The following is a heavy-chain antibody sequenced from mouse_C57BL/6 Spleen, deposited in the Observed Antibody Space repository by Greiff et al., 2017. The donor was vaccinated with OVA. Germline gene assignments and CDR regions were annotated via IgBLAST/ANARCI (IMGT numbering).Heavy chain of an antibody. Sequence: EVKVEESGGGLVQPGGSLSLSCAASGFTFTDYYMSWVRQPPGKALEWLGFIRNKANGYTTEYSASVKGRFTISRDNSQSILYLQMNALRAEDSATYYCARYAWAGYYFDYWGQGTTLTVSS. D-gene: IGHD3-3*01. CDR2: IRNKANGYTT. CDR1: GFTFTDYY. J-gene: IGHJ2*01. V-gene: IGHV7-3*01. CDR3: ARYAWAGYYFDY.